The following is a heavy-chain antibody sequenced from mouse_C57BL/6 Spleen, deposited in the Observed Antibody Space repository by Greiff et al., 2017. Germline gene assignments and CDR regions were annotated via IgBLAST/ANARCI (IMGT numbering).Heavy chain of an antibody. V-gene: IGHV1-69*01. CDR2: IDPSDSYT. CDR3: ARNYGSRGGAMDY. CDR1: GYTFTSYW. Sequence: VQLQQPGAELVMPGASVKLSCKASGYTFTSYWMHWVKQRPGQGLEWIGEIDPSDSYTNYNQKFKGKSTLTVDKSSSTAYMQLSSLTSEDSAVYYCARNYGSRGGAMDYWGQGTSVTVSS. D-gene: IGHD1-1*01. J-gene: IGHJ4*01.